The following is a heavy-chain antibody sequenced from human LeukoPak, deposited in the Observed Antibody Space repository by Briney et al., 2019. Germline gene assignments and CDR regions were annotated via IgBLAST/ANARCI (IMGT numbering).Heavy chain of an antibody. V-gene: IGHV4-59*12. CDR2: IYYSGST. Sequence: SETLSLTCTVSGGSISSYYWSWIRQPPGKGLEWIGYIYYSGSTNYNPPLKSRVTISVDTSKKQFSLKLSSVTVADTAVYYCAQQLHDYWGQGTLVTVSS. J-gene: IGHJ4*02. D-gene: IGHD6-13*01. CDR1: GGSISSYY. CDR3: AQQLHDY.